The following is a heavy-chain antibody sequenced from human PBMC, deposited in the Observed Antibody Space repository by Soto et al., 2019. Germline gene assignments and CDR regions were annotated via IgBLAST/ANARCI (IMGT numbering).Heavy chain of an antibody. CDR2: ISSSSSYI. CDR1: GFTFSSYS. V-gene: IGHV3-21*01. D-gene: IGHD2-2*02. Sequence: GGSLRLSCAASGFTFSSYSMNWVRQAPGKGLEWVSSISSSSSYIYYADSVKGRFTISRDNAKNSLYLQMNSLRAEDTAVYYCARRYCSSTSCYIGSTNRDYYYYYMDVWGKGTTVTVSS. J-gene: IGHJ6*03. CDR3: ARRYCSSTSCYIGSTNRDYYYYYMDV.